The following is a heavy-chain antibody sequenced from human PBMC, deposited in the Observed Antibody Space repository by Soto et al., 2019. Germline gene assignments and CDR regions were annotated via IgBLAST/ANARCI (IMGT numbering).Heavy chain of an antibody. CDR2: INSKTDGGTT. Sequence: EVQLVESGGGLVKPGGSLRLSCAASGFAFSNAWMSWVRQAPGKGLEWVGRINSKTDGGTTDYAAPVKGRFTISRDDSKNTLYLQMNSLKTEDTAVYYCTTDLPPVTITGWGQGTMVTVSS. J-gene: IGHJ3*01. CDR1: GFAFSNAW. V-gene: IGHV3-15*01. CDR3: TTDLPPVTITG. D-gene: IGHD1-20*01.